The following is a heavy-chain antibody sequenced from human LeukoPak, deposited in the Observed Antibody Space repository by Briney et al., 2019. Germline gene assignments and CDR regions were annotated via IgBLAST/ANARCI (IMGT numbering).Heavy chain of an antibody. Sequence: PGGSLRLSCTGSGLTFADYAVSWVRQAPGRGLEWVGLIRGKAYGGTPEYAASVKDRFIISRDDSKSIGYLQMNSLKTEDAAVYYCTRDRYGGYDYAYWGQGTLVTVSS. V-gene: IGHV3-49*04. CDR1: GLTFADYA. J-gene: IGHJ4*02. CDR2: IRGKAYGGTP. D-gene: IGHD5-12*01. CDR3: TRDRYGGYDYAY.